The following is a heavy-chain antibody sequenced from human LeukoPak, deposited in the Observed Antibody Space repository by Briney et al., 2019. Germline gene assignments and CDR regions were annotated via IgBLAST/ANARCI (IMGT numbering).Heavy chain of an antibody. CDR2: INHSGST. J-gene: IGHJ5*02. CDR3: ARGLLVSGQCNWFDP. D-gene: IGHD2-8*01. V-gene: IGHV4-34*01. Sequence: SETLSLTCAVYGGSFSGYYWGWIRQPPGKGLEWIGEINHSGSTNYNPSVKSRVAISVDTSKNQFSLKLSSVTAADTAVYYCARGLLVSGQCNWFDPWGQGTLVTVSS. CDR1: GGSFSGYY.